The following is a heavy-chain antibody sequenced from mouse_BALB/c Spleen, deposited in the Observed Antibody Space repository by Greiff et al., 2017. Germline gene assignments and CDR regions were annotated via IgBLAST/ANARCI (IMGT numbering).Heavy chain of an antibody. CDR1: GFTFSSYA. V-gene: IGHV5-6-5*01. CDR2: ISSGGST. D-gene: IGHD3-3*01. CDR3: ARGGDVFDY. J-gene: IGHJ2*01. Sequence: EVMLVESGGGLVKPGGSLKLSCAASGFTFSSYAMFWVRQTPEKRLEWVASISSGGSTYYPDSVKGRFTISRDNARNILYLQMSSLRSEDTAMYYCARGGDVFDYWGQGTTLTVSS.